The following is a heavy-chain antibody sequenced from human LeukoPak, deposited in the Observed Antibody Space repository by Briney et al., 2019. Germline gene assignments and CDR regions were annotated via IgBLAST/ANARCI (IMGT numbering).Heavy chain of an antibody. V-gene: IGHV1-46*01. CDR2: INPSGGST. J-gene: IGHJ4*02. Sequence: GASVKVSCKASGYTFTSYYMHWVRQAPGQGLEWMGIINPSGGSTSYAQKFQGRVTMTRDMSASTVYMELSSLRSEDTAVYYCARDYIAAAALDYWGQGTLVTVSS. D-gene: IGHD6-13*01. CDR1: GYTFTSYY. CDR3: ARDYIAAAALDY.